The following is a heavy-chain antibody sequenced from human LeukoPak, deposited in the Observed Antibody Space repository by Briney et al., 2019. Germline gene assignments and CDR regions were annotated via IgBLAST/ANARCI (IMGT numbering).Heavy chain of an antibody. V-gene: IGHV3-23*01. CDR3: AKDKDFDWLLPNAFDI. Sequence: GGSLRLSCAASGFTFSSYAMSWVRQAPGKGLEWVSAISGSGGSTYYADSVKGRFAISRDNSKNTLYLQMNSLRAEDTAVYYCAKDKDFDWLLPNAFDIWGQGTMVTVSS. D-gene: IGHD3-9*01. CDR2: ISGSGGST. J-gene: IGHJ3*02. CDR1: GFTFSSYA.